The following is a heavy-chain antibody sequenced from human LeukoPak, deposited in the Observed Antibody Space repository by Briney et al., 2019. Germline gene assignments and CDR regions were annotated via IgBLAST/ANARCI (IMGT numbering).Heavy chain of an antibody. Sequence: GESLKISCKGSGYSFTSYRISWVRQMPGKGLEWMGTIDPSDSYNNYSPSFQGHVTISADKSISTAYLQWSSLKASDTAMYYCARAYSRSRFDYWGQGTLVTVSS. J-gene: IGHJ4*02. D-gene: IGHD6-6*01. CDR1: GYSFTSYR. V-gene: IGHV5-10-1*01. CDR3: ARAYSRSRFDY. CDR2: IDPSDSYN.